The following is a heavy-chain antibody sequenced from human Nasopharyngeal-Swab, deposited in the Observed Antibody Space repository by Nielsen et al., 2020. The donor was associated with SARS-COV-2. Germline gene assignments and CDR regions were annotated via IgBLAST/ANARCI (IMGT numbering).Heavy chain of an antibody. CDR2: INPNSGGT. Sequence: ASVKVSCKASGYTFTGYYMHWVRQAPGQGLEWMGRINPNSGGTNYAQKFQGRVTMTRDTSISTAHMELRSLRSDDTAVYYCARDRDIAVARAPFDYWGQGTLVTVSS. CDR1: GYTFTGYY. V-gene: IGHV1-2*06. D-gene: IGHD6-19*01. J-gene: IGHJ4*02. CDR3: ARDRDIAVARAPFDY.